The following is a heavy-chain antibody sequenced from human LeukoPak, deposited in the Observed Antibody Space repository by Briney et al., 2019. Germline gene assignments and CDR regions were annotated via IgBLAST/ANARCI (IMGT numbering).Heavy chain of an antibody. D-gene: IGHD6-19*01. J-gene: IGHJ4*02. CDR2: INHSGST. V-gene: IGHV4-34*01. CDR3: ARGQWLADY. Sequence: SETLSVTCAVYGGSFSGYYWSWVRQPPGKGLEWIGEINHSGSTNYNPSLKSRVTISVDTSKNQFSLKLSSVTAADTAVYYCARGQWLADYWGQGTLVTVSS. CDR1: GGSFSGYY.